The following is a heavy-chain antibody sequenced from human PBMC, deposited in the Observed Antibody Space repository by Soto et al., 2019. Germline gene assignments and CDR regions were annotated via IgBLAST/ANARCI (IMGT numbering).Heavy chain of an antibody. CDR3: ARDSGSYTDVSD. V-gene: IGHV1-18*01. CDR2: ISAYNGET. CDR1: GYTFTSSG. J-gene: IGHJ4*02. D-gene: IGHD1-26*01. Sequence: QVQLVQSGAEVKKPGASVKVSCKASGYTFTSSGFSWVRQAPGQGLEWMAWISAYNGETHYAQKFQGRVTMTTDTSTSTSYTEQRSLRSHDTAVHYCARDSGSYTDVSDWGQGTLVTVSS.